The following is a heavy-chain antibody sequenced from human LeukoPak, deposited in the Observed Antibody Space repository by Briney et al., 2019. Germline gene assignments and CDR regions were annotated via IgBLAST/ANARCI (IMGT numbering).Heavy chain of an antibody. D-gene: IGHD3-22*01. CDR3: AREAYYYDSSGYYYVKLAEYFQH. CDR2: IIPIFGTA. Sequence: ASVKVSCKASGGTFSSYAISWVRQAPGQGLEWMGRIIPIFGTANYAQKFQGRVTITTDESTSTAYMELSSLRSEDTAVYYCAREAYYYDSSGYYYVKLAEYFQHRGQGTLVTVSS. V-gene: IGHV1-69*05. CDR1: GGTFSSYA. J-gene: IGHJ1*01.